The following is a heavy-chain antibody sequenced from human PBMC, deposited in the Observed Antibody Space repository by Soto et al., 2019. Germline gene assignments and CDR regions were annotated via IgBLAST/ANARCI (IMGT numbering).Heavy chain of an antibody. J-gene: IGHJ4*02. V-gene: IGHV3-15*07. CDR2: INSKSGGETR. D-gene: IGHD6-13*01. CDR3: VWQSTYTSTFH. Sequence: EVQLVESEGGLVKPGGSLRLSCVVSGITFIDAWMNWVRQAPGQGLEWVARINSKSGGETRDYAAPVKGRFTISRDDSKNLLYLEMNSLEVCDHAVYFWVWQSTYTSTFHRGPGTLVTVS. CDR1: GITFIDAW.